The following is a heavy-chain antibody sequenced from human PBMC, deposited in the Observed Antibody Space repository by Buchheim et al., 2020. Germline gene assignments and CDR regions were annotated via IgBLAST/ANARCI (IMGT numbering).Heavy chain of an antibody. V-gene: IGHV3-30*18. Sequence: QVQLVESGGGVVQPGRSLRLSCAASGFTFSNYGMHWVRQAPGKGLEWVAVISYDGTNKYYADSVKGRFTISIDNSKNTLYLQMNSLRAEDTAVYYCAKDPSSGWYKGFDYWGQGTL. CDR2: ISYDGTNK. CDR1: GFTFSNYG. J-gene: IGHJ4*02. CDR3: AKDPSSGWYKGFDY. D-gene: IGHD6-19*01.